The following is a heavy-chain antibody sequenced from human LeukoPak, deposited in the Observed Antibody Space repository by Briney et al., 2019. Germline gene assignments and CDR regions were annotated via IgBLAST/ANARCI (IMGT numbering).Heavy chain of an antibody. V-gene: IGHV4-38-2*02. D-gene: IGHD3-22*01. CDR2: IYHSGST. CDR3: ARAKGYYYDSSGYGYYFDY. J-gene: IGHJ4*02. CDR1: GYSISSGYY. Sequence: SETLSLTCTVSGYSISSGYYWGWIRQPPGKGLEWIGSIYHSGSTYYNPSLKSRVTISVDTSKNQFSLKLSSVTAADTAVYYCARAKGYYYDSSGYGYYFDYWGQGTLVTVSS.